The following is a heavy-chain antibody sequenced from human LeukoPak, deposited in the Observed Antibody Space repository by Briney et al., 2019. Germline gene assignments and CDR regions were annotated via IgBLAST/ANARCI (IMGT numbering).Heavy chain of an antibody. CDR3: ARGGYYGSGRYYFDS. CDR1: GFTFSSYS. D-gene: IGHD3-3*01. Sequence: GGSLRLSCAASGFTFSSYSMNWVRQAPGKGLEWVSSISSSSSSIYYADSVKGRFTISRDNAKNSLYLQMNSLRAEDTAVYYCARGGYYGSGRYYFDSWGQGTLVTVSS. V-gene: IGHV3-21*01. CDR2: ISSSSSSI. J-gene: IGHJ4*02.